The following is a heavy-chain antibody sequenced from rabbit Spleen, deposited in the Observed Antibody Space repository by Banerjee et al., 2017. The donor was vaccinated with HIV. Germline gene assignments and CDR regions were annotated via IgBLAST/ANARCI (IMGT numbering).Heavy chain of an antibody. V-gene: IGHV1S45*01. CDR1: GFDLTSYYD. J-gene: IGHJ4*01. CDR2: IFPGYSNPT. CDR3: ARTAGYANRGDGYFKL. D-gene: IGHD3-3*01. Sequence: QEQLEESGGGLVKPEGSLTLTCTASGFDLTSYYDMCWVRQAPGKGLEWIACIFPGYSNPTYYASWVNGRFTISKTSSTTVTLQMTSLTAADTATYFCARTAGYANRGDGYFKLWGPGTLVTVS.